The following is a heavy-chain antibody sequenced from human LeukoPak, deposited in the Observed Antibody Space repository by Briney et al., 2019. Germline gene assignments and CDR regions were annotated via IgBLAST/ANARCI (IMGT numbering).Heavy chain of an antibody. J-gene: IGHJ5*02. CDR2: IYSGGST. CDR1: GFTVSSNY. CDR3: ARDLRLVPATAT. Sequence: PSGGFLRLSCAASGFTVSSNYMSWVRQAPGKGLEWVSVIYSGGSTYYADSVKGRFTISRDNAKNSLYLQMNSLRAEDTAVYYCARDLRLVPATATWGQGTLVTVSS. D-gene: IGHD2-2*01. V-gene: IGHV3-53*01.